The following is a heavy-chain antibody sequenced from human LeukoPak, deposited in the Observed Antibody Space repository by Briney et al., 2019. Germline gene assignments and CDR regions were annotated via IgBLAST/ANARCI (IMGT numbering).Heavy chain of an antibody. CDR2: IWYDGSNK. CDR3: ASYGDYVDY. Sequence: GGSLRLSCAASGFTFRSYGMHWVRQAPGKGLEWVAAIWYDGSNKYYADSVKGRFTISRDNSKNTLYLQMNSLRAEDTAVYYCASYGDYVDYWGQGTLVTVSS. J-gene: IGHJ4*02. CDR1: GFTFRSYG. V-gene: IGHV3-33*01. D-gene: IGHD4-17*01.